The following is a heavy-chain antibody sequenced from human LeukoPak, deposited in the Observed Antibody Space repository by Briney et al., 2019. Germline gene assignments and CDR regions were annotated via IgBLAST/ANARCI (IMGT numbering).Heavy chain of an antibody. Sequence: SETLSLTCTVSGGSISSSSYYWGWIRQPPGKGLEWIGSIYYSGSTNYNPSLKSRVTISVDTSKNQFSLKLSSVTAADTAVYYCARLVITMVRGVFDPWGQGTLVTVSS. D-gene: IGHD3-10*01. CDR1: GGSISSSSYY. J-gene: IGHJ5*02. CDR2: IYYSGST. CDR3: ARLVITMVRGVFDP. V-gene: IGHV4-39*07.